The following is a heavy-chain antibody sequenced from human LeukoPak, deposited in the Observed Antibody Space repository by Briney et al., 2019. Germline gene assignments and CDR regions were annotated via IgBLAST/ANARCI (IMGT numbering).Heavy chain of an antibody. CDR2: IWYDGSNK. J-gene: IGHJ6*02. CDR1: GFTFSSYG. D-gene: IGHD3-3*01. CDR3: AKDGTYYDFWSGYYEYYYYGMDV. Sequence: GGSLRLSCAASGFTFSSYGMHWVRQAPGKGLEWVAVIWYDGSNKYYADSVKGRFTISRDNSKNTLYLQMNSLRAEDTAVYYCAKDGTYYDFWSGYYEYYYYGMDVWGQGTTVTVSS. V-gene: IGHV3-30*02.